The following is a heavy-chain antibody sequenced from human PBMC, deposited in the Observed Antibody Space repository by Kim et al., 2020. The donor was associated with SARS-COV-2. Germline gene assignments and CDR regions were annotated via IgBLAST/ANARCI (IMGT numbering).Heavy chain of an antibody. CDR1: GFTFSSYA. CDR3: ARDLGYFDY. J-gene: IGHJ4*02. D-gene: IGHD3-10*01. CDR2: ISYDGSNK. Sequence: GGSLRLSCAASGFTFSSYAMHWVRQAPGKGLEWVAVISYDGSNKYYADSVKGRFTISRDNSKNTLYLQMNSLRAEDTAVYYCARDLGYFDYWGQGTLVTVSS. V-gene: IGHV3-30*04.